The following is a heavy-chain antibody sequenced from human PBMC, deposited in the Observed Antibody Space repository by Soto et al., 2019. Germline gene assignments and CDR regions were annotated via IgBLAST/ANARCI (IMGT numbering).Heavy chain of an antibody. CDR1: GFSLSTSGVG. D-gene: IGHD6-6*01. J-gene: IGHJ4*02. Sequence: QITLKESGPTLVKPTQTLTLTCTFSGFSLSTSGVGVGWIRQPPGKALEWLALIYWDDDKRYTPSLKSRLTITKDTSNNQVVLTMTNMDPVDTATYYCAHLSIAALDFDYWGQGTLVTVSS. CDR2: IYWDDDK. CDR3: AHLSIAALDFDY. V-gene: IGHV2-5*02.